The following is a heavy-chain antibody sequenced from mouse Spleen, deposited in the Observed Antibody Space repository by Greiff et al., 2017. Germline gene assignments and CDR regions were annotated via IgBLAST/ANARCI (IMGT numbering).Heavy chain of an antibody. CDR1: GYTFTNYW. CDR3: ARGGFITTVVATPFDY. CDR2: IYPGGGYT. D-gene: IGHD1-1*01. V-gene: IGHV1-63*01. J-gene: IGHJ2*01. Sequence: VQLQQSGAELVRPGTSVKMSCKASGYTFTNYWIGWAKQRPGHGLEWIGDIYPGGGYTNYNEKFKGKATLTADKSSSTAYMQFSSLTSEDSAIYYCARGGFITTVVATPFDYWGQGTTLTVSS.